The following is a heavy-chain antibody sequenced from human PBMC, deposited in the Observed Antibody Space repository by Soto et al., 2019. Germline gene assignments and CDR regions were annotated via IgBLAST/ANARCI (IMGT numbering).Heavy chain of an antibody. Sequence: GGSLRLSCAASGFTFSASAMHWVRQASGKGLEWVGRIRSKADNYATAYATSVKGRFTISRDDSSNMAYLQMNSLKTEDTAVYYCTRLAEWEYYYGMDVWGQGTTVTVSS. CDR2: IRSKADNYAT. CDR3: TRLAEWEYYYGMDV. CDR1: GFTFSASA. J-gene: IGHJ6*02. V-gene: IGHV3-73*01. D-gene: IGHD1-26*01.